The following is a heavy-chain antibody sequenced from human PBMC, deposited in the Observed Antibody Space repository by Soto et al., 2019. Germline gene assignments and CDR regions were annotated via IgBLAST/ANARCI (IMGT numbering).Heavy chain of an antibody. CDR3: TRRLLVSWYFDL. Sequence: QVQLVESGGGLVKPGGSLRLSCAASGFTFSDYHMSWIRQAPGKGLEWVSYISSSSLYTNYADSVEGRFTISRDNAKNSLYLQMNSLRAEDTAVYYCTRRLLVSWYFDLWGRGTLVTVSS. CDR2: ISSSSLYT. V-gene: IGHV3-11*05. D-gene: IGHD6-6*01. CDR1: GFTFSDYH. J-gene: IGHJ2*01.